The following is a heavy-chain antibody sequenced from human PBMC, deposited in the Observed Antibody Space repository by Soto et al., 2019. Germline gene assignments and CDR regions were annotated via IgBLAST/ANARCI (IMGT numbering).Heavy chain of an antibody. CDR2: ISSDGNTA. CDR3: ATKVRVPKYVYYGMDV. V-gene: IGHV3-30*03. J-gene: IGHJ6*04. Sequence: QVELVESGGGVVQPGRSLRLSCGASGFTFNTSGMHWVRQAPDGGLEWVAVISSDGNTAYYGDSVKGRFTISRDNSKKPLYLQLNSLRSEDTAIYYCATKVRVPKYVYYGMDVWGKGTTVIVS. D-gene: IGHD2-2*01. CDR1: GFTFNTSG.